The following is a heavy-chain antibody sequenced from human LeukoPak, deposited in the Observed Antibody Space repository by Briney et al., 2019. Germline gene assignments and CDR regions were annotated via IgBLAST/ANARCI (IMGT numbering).Heavy chain of an antibody. V-gene: IGHV3-23*01. Sequence: GGSLRLSCAASGFTFSSYGMTWVRQAPGKGLEWVSGISASGVNTYYADSVKGRLTISRDNSKNTLYLQMNSLRAEDTAIYYCTKSITILWWFPGDYWGQGTLVTVSS. CDR2: ISASGVNT. D-gene: IGHD2-21*01. CDR3: TKSITILWWFPGDY. J-gene: IGHJ4*02. CDR1: GFTFSSYG.